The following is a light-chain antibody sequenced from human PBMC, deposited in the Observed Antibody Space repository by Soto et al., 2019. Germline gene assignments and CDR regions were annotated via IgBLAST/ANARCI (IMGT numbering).Light chain of an antibody. CDR2: EVG. CDR1: SSDISAYNY. Sequence: QSVLTQPASVSGSPGQSITISCTGTSSDISAYNYVSWYQQHPGKAPKLMIYEVGDRPSGLSNRFSGSKSGNTASLTISRLQTEDEADYYRSSYTSNNFYVFGTGTKVTVL. J-gene: IGLJ1*01. V-gene: IGLV2-14*01. CDR3: SSYTSNNFYV.